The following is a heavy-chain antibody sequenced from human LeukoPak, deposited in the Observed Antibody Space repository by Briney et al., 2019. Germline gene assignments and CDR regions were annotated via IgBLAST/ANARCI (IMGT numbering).Heavy chain of an antibody. Sequence: ASVNVSCKASGGTFSSYAISWVRQAPGPGREWMGGIIPIFCTANYAQKFQGRVTITADESTSTAYMELSSLRSEDTAVYYCARDQDDSSGYYYVGFDYWGQGTLVTVSS. CDR1: GGTFSSYA. V-gene: IGHV1-69*13. CDR3: ARDQDDSSGYYYVGFDY. J-gene: IGHJ4*02. D-gene: IGHD3-22*01. CDR2: IIPIFCTA.